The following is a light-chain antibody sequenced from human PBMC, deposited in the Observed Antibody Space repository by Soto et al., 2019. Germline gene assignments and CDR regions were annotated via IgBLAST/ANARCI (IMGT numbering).Light chain of an antibody. CDR3: QQYFQWPPVT. V-gene: IGKV3-15*01. CDR1: QSISNN. Sequence: EIVMTQSPATLSVSPGERVSLSCRASQSISNNLAWYQHKPCQATRLLIHCASSSATGVSARFSGSGSGTEFSLIISGARYEDIAVYFCQQYFQWPPVTFGGGTKVEIK. CDR2: CAS. J-gene: IGKJ4*01.